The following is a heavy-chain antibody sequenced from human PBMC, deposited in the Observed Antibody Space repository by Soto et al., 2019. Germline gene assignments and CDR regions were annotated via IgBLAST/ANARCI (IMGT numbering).Heavy chain of an antibody. Sequence: EVQLVESGGGLVQPGGSLRLSCAASGFTFSSYSMNWVRQAPGKGLEWVSYISSSSSTIYYADSVKGRFTISRDNAKNSLYLQMNSLRDEDTAVYYCASDLLWRSMLFGVVMKDYYYYGMDVWGQGTTVTVSS. V-gene: IGHV3-48*02. CDR2: ISSSSSTI. J-gene: IGHJ6*02. CDR3: ASDLLWRSMLFGVVMKDYYYYGMDV. CDR1: GFTFSSYS. D-gene: IGHD3-3*01.